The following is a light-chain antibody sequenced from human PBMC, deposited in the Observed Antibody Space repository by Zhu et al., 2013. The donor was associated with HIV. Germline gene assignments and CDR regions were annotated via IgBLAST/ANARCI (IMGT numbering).Light chain of an antibody. CDR2: DAS. CDR1: QYVPSIY. Sequence: EVVLTQSPGTLSLSPGEGATLSCRASQYVPSIYLAWYQQKPDQPPRLVIYDASRRATGIPARFSGSGSGTDFTLTISSLEPEDFAVYYCQQRSNWHLTFGGGTKVEIK. J-gene: IGKJ4*01. V-gene: IGKV3D-20*02. CDR3: QQRSNWHLT.